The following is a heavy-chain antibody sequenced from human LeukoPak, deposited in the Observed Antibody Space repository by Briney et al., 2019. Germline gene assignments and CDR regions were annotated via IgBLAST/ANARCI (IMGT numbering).Heavy chain of an antibody. CDR2: LRYDGTDT. J-gene: IGHJ4*02. Sequence: GGSLRLSWAASRFAFPSSGMHWVRQAPGKGLEWVAYLRYDGTDTYYADSVKGRFTISRDNSKHMLFLEMHSLRPDDTALYFCARDATVGPAYFDLWGQGALVTVSS. CDR3: ARDATVGPAYFDL. D-gene: IGHD2-15*01. V-gene: IGHV3-30*02. CDR1: RFAFPSSG.